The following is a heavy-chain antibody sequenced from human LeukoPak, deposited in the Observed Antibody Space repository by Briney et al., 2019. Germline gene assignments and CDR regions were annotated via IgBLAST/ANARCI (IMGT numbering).Heavy chain of an antibody. V-gene: IGHV3-48*03. CDR1: GFTFSSYE. CDR3: AISTGYYYYYYMDV. CDR2: ISSSGSTI. J-gene: IGHJ6*03. Sequence: PGGSLRLSCAASGFTFSSYEMNWVRQAPGKGLEWVSYISSSGSTIYYADSVKGRFTISRDNAKNSLYLQMNSLRAEDTAVYYCAISTGYYYYYYMDVWGKGTTVTVSS.